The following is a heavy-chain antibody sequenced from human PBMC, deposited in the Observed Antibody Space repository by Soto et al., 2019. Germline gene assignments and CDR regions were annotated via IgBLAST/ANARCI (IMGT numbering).Heavy chain of an antibody. CDR2: IYYSGST. D-gene: IGHD2-21*01. J-gene: IGHJ5*02. Sequence: PSETLSLTCTVSGGSMSSYYWSWILQPPGKGLEWIGYIYYSGSTNYNPSLKSRVTISLDTSKKQFSLKLSSVTAADTAVYYCERGWGYLKYNWFDPWGQGTLVPDSS. CDR3: ERGWGYLKYNWFDP. CDR1: GGSMSSYY. V-gene: IGHV4-59*01.